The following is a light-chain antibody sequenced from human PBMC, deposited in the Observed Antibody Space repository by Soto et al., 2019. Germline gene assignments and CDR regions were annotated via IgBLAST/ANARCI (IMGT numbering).Light chain of an antibody. V-gene: IGKV1-39*01. CDR2: AAS. J-gene: IGKJ5*01. CDR3: QQSYSTPIT. Sequence: DIQMTQSPSTLSGCVGDRVTITCRASHTISSWLAWYQEKPGKAPKLLIYAASSLQGGVPSRFSGSGSGTDFTLTISSLQPEDFATYYCQQSYSTPITFGQGTRLEIK. CDR1: HTISSW.